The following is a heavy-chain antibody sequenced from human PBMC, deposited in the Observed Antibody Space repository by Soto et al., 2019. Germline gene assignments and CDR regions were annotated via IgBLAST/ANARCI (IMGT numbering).Heavy chain of an antibody. Sequence: GGSLRLSCAASGFTFGTYTMNWVRQVPGKGLEWVSSIGTTSSYIYYADSVRGRFTISRDNAGGSVYLQMSSLRAEDTAIYYCVRGGGGGLFDPWGQGTMVTV. D-gene: IGHD2-15*01. CDR1: GFTFGTYT. J-gene: IGHJ5*02. CDR3: VRGGGGGLFDP. V-gene: IGHV3-21*01. CDR2: IGTTSSYI.